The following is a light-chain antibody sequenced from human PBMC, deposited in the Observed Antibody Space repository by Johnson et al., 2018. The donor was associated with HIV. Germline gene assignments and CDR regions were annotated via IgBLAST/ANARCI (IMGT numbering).Light chain of an antibody. V-gene: IGLV1-44*01. Sequence: QSVLTQPPSVSAAPGQKVTISCSGSSSDMGNYAVSWYQQLPGTAPKLLIYRNNQRPSGVPDRFSGSKSGTSASLAISGLQVDDEADYYCAAWDDSLNGPVFGTGTEVAVL. CDR1: SSDMGNYA. CDR3: AAWDDSLNGPV. J-gene: IGLJ1*01. CDR2: RNN.